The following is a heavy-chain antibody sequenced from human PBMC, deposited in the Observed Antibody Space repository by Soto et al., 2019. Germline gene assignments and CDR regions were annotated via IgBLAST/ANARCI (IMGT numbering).Heavy chain of an antibody. CDR1: GGTFSSYT. Sequence: ASVKVSCKASGGTFSSYTISWVRQAPGQGLEWMGRIIPILGIANYAQKFQGRVTITADKSTSTAYMELSSLRSEDTAVYYCARAPYDYIWGRKDVGPFDYWGQGTLVTVSS. D-gene: IGHD3-16*01. V-gene: IGHV1-69*02. J-gene: IGHJ4*02. CDR3: ARAPYDYIWGRKDVGPFDY. CDR2: IIPILGIA.